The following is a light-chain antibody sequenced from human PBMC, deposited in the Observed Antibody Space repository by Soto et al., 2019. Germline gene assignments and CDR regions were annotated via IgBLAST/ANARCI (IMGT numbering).Light chain of an antibody. CDR1: QLGDKY. Sequence: SYELTQPPSVSVSPGQTASLTCPGDQLGDKYVAWYQQKPGQSPVLVISQDNKRPSGIPERFSGSKSGNTATLTIGGTQALDEAVYFCQAWETSVVLGGGTKLTVL. CDR2: QDN. V-gene: IGLV3-1*01. J-gene: IGLJ2*01. CDR3: QAWETSVV.